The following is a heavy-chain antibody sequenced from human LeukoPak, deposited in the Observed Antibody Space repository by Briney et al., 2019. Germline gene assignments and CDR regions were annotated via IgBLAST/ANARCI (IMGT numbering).Heavy chain of an antibody. D-gene: IGHD6-19*01. CDR2: IYYSGTT. CDR1: GGSISSHY. J-gene: IGHJ5*02. CDR3: ARSPHNSAWYEKWFDP. Sequence: SETLSLTCTVSGGSISSHYWSWIRQPPGKELEWIGYIYYSGTTNYNPSLKSRVTISVDTSKNQFSLKLSSVTAADTAVFYCARSPHNSAWYEKWFDPWGQGTLVTVSS. V-gene: IGHV4-59*08.